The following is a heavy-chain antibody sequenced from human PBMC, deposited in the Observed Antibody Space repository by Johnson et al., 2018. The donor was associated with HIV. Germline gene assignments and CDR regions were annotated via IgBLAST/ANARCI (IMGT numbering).Heavy chain of an antibody. CDR1: GFTFSTYA. CDR2: ISSDGSNK. D-gene: IGHD6-6*01. CDR3: ASHVGSSVGSAFDI. V-gene: IGHV3-30*04. J-gene: IGHJ3*02. Sequence: QVQLVESGGGVVQPGRSLRLSCAASGFTFSTYAMDWVRQAPGKGLEWVAGISSDGSNKYYADSVKGRFSISRDNSKNTLNLQMNSLRAEDTAVYYCASHVGSSVGSAFDI.